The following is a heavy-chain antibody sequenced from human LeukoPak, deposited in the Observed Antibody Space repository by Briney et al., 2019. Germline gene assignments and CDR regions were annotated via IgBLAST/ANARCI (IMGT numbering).Heavy chain of an antibody. D-gene: IGHD2-2*01. CDR1: GFSLSASGMC. Sequence: RESGPALLKPTPALTLTCSFSGFSLSASGMCMSWIRQPPGKALERLAPIDWDDDKYYSTSLKTRLTISKDTSKNQVVLTMTNMDPVDTATYYCARTLSSSRSGFDYWGQGTLVTVS. V-gene: IGHV2-70*01. CDR3: ARTLSSSRSGFDY. J-gene: IGHJ4*02. CDR2: IDWDDDK.